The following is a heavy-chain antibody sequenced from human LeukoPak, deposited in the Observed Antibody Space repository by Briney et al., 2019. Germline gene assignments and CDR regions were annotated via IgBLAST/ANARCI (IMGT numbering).Heavy chain of an antibody. J-gene: IGHJ4*02. CDR1: GYSSTSYW. V-gene: IGHV5-51*01. Sequence: GESLKISCKGSGYSSTSYWIGWVRQMPGKGLEWMWIIYPGDSDTRYSPSFQGQVTISSDKSISTAYLQWSSLKAADTAMYYCARGVPRGAAGYFDYWGQGTLVTVSS. CDR2: IYPGDSDT. CDR3: ARGVPRGAAGYFDY. D-gene: IGHD1-26*01.